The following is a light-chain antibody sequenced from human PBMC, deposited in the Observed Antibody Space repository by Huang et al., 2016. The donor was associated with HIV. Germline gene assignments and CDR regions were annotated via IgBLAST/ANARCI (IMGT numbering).Light chain of an antibody. CDR1: QSIGTW. J-gene: IGKJ1*01. V-gene: IGKV1-5*03. CDR3: QHYNSFPWT. CDR2: EAS. Sequence: DIQMTQSSATLSASVGDRVTITCRASQSIGTWLAWYQQKPGKAPNLLVYEASILESGVPSRFSGGGSGTEFTLTINSLQPDDFATYYCQHYNSFPWTFGQGTKVEV.